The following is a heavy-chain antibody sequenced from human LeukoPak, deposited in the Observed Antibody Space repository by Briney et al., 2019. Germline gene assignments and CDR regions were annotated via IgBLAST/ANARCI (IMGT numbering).Heavy chain of an antibody. CDR3: ARQGGIAVAGNYFDY. Sequence: SGESLKISGKGSGYSFTSYWISWVRQMPGKGLEWMGIIYPGDSDTRYSPSFQGQVTISADKSISTAYLQWSSLKASDTAMYYCARQGGIAVAGNYFDYWGQGTLVTVSS. D-gene: IGHD6-19*01. CDR1: GYSFTSYW. J-gene: IGHJ4*02. CDR2: IYPGDSDT. V-gene: IGHV5-51*01.